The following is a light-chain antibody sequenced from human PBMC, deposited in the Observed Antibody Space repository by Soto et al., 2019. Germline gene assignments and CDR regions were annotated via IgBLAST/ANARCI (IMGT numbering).Light chain of an antibody. J-gene: IGKJ1*01. Sequence: EIVMTQSPATLSVPPGESATLSCRASQSVSSNLAWHQQKPGQAPRILMYDASTRATGISARFSGSGSGTEFTLTISSLQPEDFAVYYCQQRSYWPRTFGQGTKVDIK. CDR2: DAS. CDR3: QQRSYWPRT. V-gene: IGKV3-15*01. CDR1: QSVSSN.